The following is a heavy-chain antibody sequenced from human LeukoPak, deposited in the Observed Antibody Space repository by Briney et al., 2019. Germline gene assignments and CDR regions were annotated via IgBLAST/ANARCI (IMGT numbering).Heavy chain of an antibody. CDR2: INAGNGNT. D-gene: IGHD4-17*01. CDR3: ARDHRGYGDAFDY. Sequence: GASVKVSCKASGYTFTGYYMHWVRQAPGQRLEWMGWINAGNGNTKYSQKFQGRVTITRDTSASTAYMELSSLRSEDTAVYYCARDHRGYGDAFDYWGQGTLVTVSS. CDR1: GYTFTGYY. V-gene: IGHV1-3*01. J-gene: IGHJ4*02.